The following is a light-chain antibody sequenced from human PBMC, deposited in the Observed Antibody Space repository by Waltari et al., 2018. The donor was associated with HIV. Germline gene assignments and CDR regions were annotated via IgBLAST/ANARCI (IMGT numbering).Light chain of an antibody. CDR1: SSNIGSDA. CDR2: SND. V-gene: IGLV1-44*01. Sequence: QSALTQPPSASGTPAQRVTLSCSGASSNIGSDAVTWYQQFPGTTPKVLIYSNDQRTSGVPDRFSGSKSGTSASLAINGLQSEDEADYYCVVWDARLNGLVFGGGTKLTVL. J-gene: IGLJ2*01. CDR3: VVWDARLNGLV.